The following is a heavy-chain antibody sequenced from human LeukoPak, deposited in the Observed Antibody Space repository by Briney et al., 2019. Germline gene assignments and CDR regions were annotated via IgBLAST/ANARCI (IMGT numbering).Heavy chain of an antibody. CDR1: GGTFSSYA. J-gene: IGHJ4*02. D-gene: IGHD5-18*01. Sequence: GASVKVSCKASGGTFSSYAISWVRQAPGQGLEWMGRIIPILGIANYAQKFQGRVTITADKSTSTAYMELSSLRSEDTAVYYCARDTYLVRGYSYGSPYYFDYWGQGTLVTVSS. CDR2: IIPILGIA. CDR3: ARDTYLVRGYSYGSPYYFDY. V-gene: IGHV1-69*04.